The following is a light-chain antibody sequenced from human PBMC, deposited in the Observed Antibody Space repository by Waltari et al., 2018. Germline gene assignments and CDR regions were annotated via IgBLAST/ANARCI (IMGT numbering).Light chain of an antibody. CDR2: DVS. Sequence: QSALTQPASVSGSPGPSITISCPGTSSDVGGYSFVSWYQQHPGKAHKLMIYDVSKRPSGVSNPFSGSKSGNTASLTSSGLQTEDEADYFCSTYTTSSALLFGGGTRLTVL. V-gene: IGLV2-14*03. J-gene: IGLJ3*02. CDR3: STYTTSSALL. CDR1: SSDVGGYSF.